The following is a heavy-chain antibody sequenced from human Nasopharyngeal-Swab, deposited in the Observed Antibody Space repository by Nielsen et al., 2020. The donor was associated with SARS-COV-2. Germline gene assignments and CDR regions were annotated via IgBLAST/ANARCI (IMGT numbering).Heavy chain of an antibody. CDR1: GFTFDDYA. J-gene: IGHJ4*02. CDR2: ISGNSVSI. Sequence: SLKISCAASGFTFDDYAMYWVRQAPGKGLEWVSGISGNSVSIGYSDSVKGRFIISRDNAKNSLYLQMNSLRVEDTALYYCVKDKGAGSFDYWGQGTLVTVSS. D-gene: IGHD6-13*01. CDR3: VKDKGAGSFDY. V-gene: IGHV3-9*01.